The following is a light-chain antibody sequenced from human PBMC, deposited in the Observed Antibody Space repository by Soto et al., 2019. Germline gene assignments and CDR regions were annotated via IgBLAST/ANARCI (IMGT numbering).Light chain of an antibody. J-gene: IGKJ1*01. Sequence: EIVLTQSPATLSLSPGERATLSCRASQSVSSYLAWYQQKPGQAPRLLIYDASNRATGIPARFSGSGSGTDFTLTISSLEPEDFSVYYCQQRSNWWTFGSGTKVEIK. CDR3: QQRSNWWT. CDR2: DAS. V-gene: IGKV3-11*01. CDR1: QSVSSY.